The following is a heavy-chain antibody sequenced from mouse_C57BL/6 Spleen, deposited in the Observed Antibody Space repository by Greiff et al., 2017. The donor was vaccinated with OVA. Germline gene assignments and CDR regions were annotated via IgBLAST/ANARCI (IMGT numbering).Heavy chain of an antibody. V-gene: IGHV10-3*01. D-gene: IGHD2-3*01. CDR2: IRSKSSNYAT. Sequence: EVQVVESGGGLVQPKGSLKLSCAASGFTFNTYAMHWVRQAPGKGLEWVARIRSKSSNYATYYADSVKDRFTISRDDSQSMLYLQMNNLKTEDTAMYYCVRDFDGYYVPWFAYWGQGTLVTVSA. CDR3: VRDFDGYYVPWFAY. CDR1: GFTFNTYA. J-gene: IGHJ3*01.